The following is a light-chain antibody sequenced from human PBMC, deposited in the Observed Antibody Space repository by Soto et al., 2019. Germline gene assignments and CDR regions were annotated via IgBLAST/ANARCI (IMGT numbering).Light chain of an antibody. CDR3: QQCRDWPLT. CDR1: QSISGE. J-gene: IGKJ2*01. Sequence: EIVMTQSPATLSVSPGEIATLSCRASQSISGELAWYQQRPGQPPRLRIYGVSTRATGVPDRFSGSGSGSDFALTISGLQSEDFAVYYCQQCRDWPLTFGQGTRLDI. V-gene: IGKV3-15*01. CDR2: GVS.